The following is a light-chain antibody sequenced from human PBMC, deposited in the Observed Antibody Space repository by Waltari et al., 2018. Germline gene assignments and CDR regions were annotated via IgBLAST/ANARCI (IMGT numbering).Light chain of an antibody. V-gene: IGKV1-39*01. J-gene: IGKJ1*01. CDR3: QQSYTTPRT. CDR1: QSIGTY. Sequence: DIQMTQSPSSLSASVGDRVTITCRASQSIGTYLNWYQHKPGRAPELLIYAASTLQGGVPSRFSGSGSETHFTLAISSLQREDFATYYCQQSYTTPRTFGQGTKV. CDR2: AAS.